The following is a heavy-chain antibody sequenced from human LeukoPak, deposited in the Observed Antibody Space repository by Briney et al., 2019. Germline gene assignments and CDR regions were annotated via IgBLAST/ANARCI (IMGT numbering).Heavy chain of an antibody. D-gene: IGHD6-19*01. CDR1: GGSIRTYY. CDR2: IYYSGST. J-gene: IGHJ4*02. Sequence: SETLSLTCTVSGGSIRTYYWSWIRQPPGKGLAWIGYIYYSGSTNYNPSLKSRVTISVDTSKNQFSLKLRSVTAADTAVYYCAREGLAVAGEYSFAHWGQGTLVTVSS. V-gene: IGHV4-59*01. CDR3: AREGLAVAGEYSFAH.